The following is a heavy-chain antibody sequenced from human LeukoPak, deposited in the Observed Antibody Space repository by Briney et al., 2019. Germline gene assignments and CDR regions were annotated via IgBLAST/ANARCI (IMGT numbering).Heavy chain of an antibody. J-gene: IGHJ4*02. Sequence: PSETLSLTCTVSGGSISSYYWSWIRQPPGKGLEWIGYIYYSGSTNCNPSLKSRVTISVDTSKNQFSLKLSSVTAAGTAVYYCARLRNYYGSGSLDYWGQGTLVTVSS. CDR2: IYYSGST. CDR3: ARLRNYYGSGSLDY. V-gene: IGHV4-59*01. D-gene: IGHD3-10*01. CDR1: GGSISSYY.